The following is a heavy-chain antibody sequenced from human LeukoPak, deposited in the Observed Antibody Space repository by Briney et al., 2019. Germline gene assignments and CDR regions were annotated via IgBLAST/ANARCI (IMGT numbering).Heavy chain of an antibody. J-gene: IGHJ4*02. D-gene: IGHD3-22*01. CDR1: GFTFSSYS. V-gene: IGHV3-21*01. CDR2: IISSSSYI. CDR3: ARAQPSYYYDSSEDY. Sequence: PGGSLRLSCAASGFTFSSYSMNWVRQAPGKGLEWVSSIISSSSYIYYADSVKGRFTISRDNAKNSLYLQMNSLRAEDTAVYYCARAQPSYYYDSSEDYWGQGTLVTVSS.